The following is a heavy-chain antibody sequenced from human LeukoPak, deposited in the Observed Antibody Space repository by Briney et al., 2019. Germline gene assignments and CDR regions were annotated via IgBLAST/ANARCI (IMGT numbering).Heavy chain of an antibody. V-gene: IGHV5-51*01. CDR3: ARRYSDSWYVFDY. CDR1: GYSFTSYW. Sequence: PGESLKISGEGSGYSFTSYWIGWVRQMPGRGLEWMGIIYPGDSATRNSPSFQGQVTISADKSISTAYLQWSSLKASDTAMYYCARRYSDSWYVFDYWGQGTLVIVSS. J-gene: IGHJ4*02. CDR2: IYPGDSAT. D-gene: IGHD6-13*01.